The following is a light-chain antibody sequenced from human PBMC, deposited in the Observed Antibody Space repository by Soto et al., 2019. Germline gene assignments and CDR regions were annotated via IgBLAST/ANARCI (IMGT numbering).Light chain of an antibody. V-gene: IGLV1-47*01. CDR2: RND. Sequence: QSVLTQPPSASGTPGQRAYISCSGSSSNIGDNYVFWYQQLPETAPKLLIYRNDQRPSGVPDRFSGSKSVTSASLAISGLRSDDESDYYCAAWDDSLSGVVFGGGTKVTVL. CDR3: AAWDDSLSGVV. CDR1: SSNIGDNY. J-gene: IGLJ3*02.